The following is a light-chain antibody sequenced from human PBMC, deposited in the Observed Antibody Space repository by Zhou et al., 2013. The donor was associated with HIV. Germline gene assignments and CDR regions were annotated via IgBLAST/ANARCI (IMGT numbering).Light chain of an antibody. V-gene: IGKV1-13*02. J-gene: IGKJ3*01. CDR2: DAS. CDR1: QGISSA. Sequence: AIQLTQSPSSLSASVGDRVTITCRASQGISSALAWYQQKPGKAPKLLIYDASSLESGVPSRFSGSGSGTDFTLTISSLQPEDFATYYCQQSYSTPPFTFGPGTKVDIK. CDR3: QQSYSTPPFT.